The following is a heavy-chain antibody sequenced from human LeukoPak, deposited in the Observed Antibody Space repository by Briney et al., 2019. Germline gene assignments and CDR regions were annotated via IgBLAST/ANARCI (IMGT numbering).Heavy chain of an antibody. Sequence: GGSLRLSCAVSGFTISNYAMTWVRQAPGKGLEWVSTISLSGVSTYYAYPVKGRFTISGDKSENRLYLQMNSLRAEDTAVYYCAKDSHDSSAYACDIWGQGTMVTVSS. J-gene: IGHJ3*02. CDR1: GFTISNYA. CDR2: ISLSGVST. V-gene: IGHV3-23*01. CDR3: AKDSHDSSAYACDI. D-gene: IGHD3-22*01.